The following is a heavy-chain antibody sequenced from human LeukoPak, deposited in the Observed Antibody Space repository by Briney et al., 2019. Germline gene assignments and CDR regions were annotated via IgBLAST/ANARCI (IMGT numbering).Heavy chain of an antibody. V-gene: IGHV1-46*01. CDR3: ARDGVGDGYNVRFDP. Sequence: ASVTVSCTPSGYTSTSHNMHTHPHTPEQGLEWMGLINPSGGSTSYAQKFQGRVTMTRDMSTSTVYMELSSLRSEDTAVYYCARDGVGDGYNVRFDPWGQGTLVTVSS. CDR2: INPSGGST. CDR1: GYTSTSHN. D-gene: IGHD5-24*01. J-gene: IGHJ5*02.